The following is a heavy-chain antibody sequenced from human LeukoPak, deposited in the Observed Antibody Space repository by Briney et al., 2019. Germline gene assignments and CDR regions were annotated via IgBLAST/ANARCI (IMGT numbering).Heavy chain of an antibody. Sequence: ASVKVSCKASGYTFTGYYMHWVRQAPGQGLEWMGWINPNSGGTNYAQKFQGRVTMTRDTSISTAYMELSRLRSDDTAVYYCARDSDDSSGYYYGDWGQGTLVTVSS. CDR2: INPNSGGT. D-gene: IGHD3-22*01. CDR3: ARDSDDSSGYYYGD. CDR1: GYTFTGYY. V-gene: IGHV1-2*02. J-gene: IGHJ4*02.